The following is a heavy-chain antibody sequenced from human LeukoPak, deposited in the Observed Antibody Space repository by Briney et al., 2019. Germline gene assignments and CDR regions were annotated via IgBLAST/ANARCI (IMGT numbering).Heavy chain of an antibody. V-gene: IGHV3-11*06. CDR2: ISSSSSYT. CDR1: GFTFSDYY. J-gene: IGHJ4*02. Sequence: GGSLRLSCAASGFTFSDYYMSWLRQAPGKGLEWVSYISSSSSYTNYADSVKGRFTISRDNAKNSLYLQMNSLRAEDTAVYYCARHHSSGWYAFDYWGQGTPVTVSS. D-gene: IGHD6-19*01. CDR3: ARHHSSGWYAFDY.